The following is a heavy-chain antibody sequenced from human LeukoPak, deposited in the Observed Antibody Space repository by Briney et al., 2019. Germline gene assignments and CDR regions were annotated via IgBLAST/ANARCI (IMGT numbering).Heavy chain of an antibody. V-gene: IGHV4-38-2*02. CDR2: IYHSGST. CDR1: GYSISSGYY. D-gene: IGHD6-6*01. Sequence: SETLSLTCTVSGYSISSGYYWGWTRQPPGKGLEWIGSIYHSGSTYYNPSLKSRVTISVDTSKNQFSLKLSSVTAADTAVYYCARAYSSSHLDYWGQGTLVTVSS. CDR3: ARAYSSSHLDY. J-gene: IGHJ4*02.